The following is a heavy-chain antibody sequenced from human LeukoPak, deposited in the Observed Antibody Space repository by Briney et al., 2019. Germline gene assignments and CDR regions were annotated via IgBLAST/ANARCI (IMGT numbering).Heavy chain of an antibody. D-gene: IGHD3-22*01. CDR2: ISSSGGST. CDR3: AKDPSRGYLYYFDY. CDR1: GLTFSSYA. Sequence: GGSLRLSCAASGLTFSSYAMSWVRQAPGKGLQWVSAISSSGGSTYYADSVKGRFTISRDNSKNTLYLQMNSLRAEDTAVYYCAKDPSRGYLYYFDYWGQGTLVTVSS. V-gene: IGHV3-23*01. J-gene: IGHJ4*02.